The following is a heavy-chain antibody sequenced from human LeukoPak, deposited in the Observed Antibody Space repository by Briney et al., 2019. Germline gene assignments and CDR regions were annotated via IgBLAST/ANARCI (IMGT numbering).Heavy chain of an antibody. D-gene: IGHD2-21*02. CDR2: VYFGGTT. Sequence: SETLSLTCSVSSDPFTNYFWSWVRQPPGKGLEWIGYVYFGGTTNYNPSLMSRVTISVNATKNQFSLRLNSVTALDTAVYFCARLTVGLYFDAWGQGALVTVSA. V-gene: IGHV4-59*08. CDR1: SDPFTNYF. CDR3: ARLTVGLYFDA. J-gene: IGHJ4*02.